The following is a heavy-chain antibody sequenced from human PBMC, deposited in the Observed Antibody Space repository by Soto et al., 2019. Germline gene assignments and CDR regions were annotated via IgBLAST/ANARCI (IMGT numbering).Heavy chain of an antibody. Sequence: XVKVSCKTSGYSFVSSGITWVRQAPGQRLEGMGSTXGGNAXTKYPPEFQGXXTITRDTXXSTAYMELSSLRSEDTAVYYCARSIVVVTPADYWGQGTLVTVPS. J-gene: IGHJ4*02. CDR3: ARSIVVVTPADY. D-gene: IGHD2-21*02. V-gene: IGHV1-3*01. CDR2: TXGGNAXT. CDR1: GYSFVSSG.